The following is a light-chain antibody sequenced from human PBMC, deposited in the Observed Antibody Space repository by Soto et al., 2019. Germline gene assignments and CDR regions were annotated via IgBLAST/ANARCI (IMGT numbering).Light chain of an antibody. J-gene: IGKJ2*01. CDR3: QQTYNTPRT. CDR2: AAS. CDR1: QGIRND. Sequence: DIQLTQSPSSLSASVGDRVSFTCRASQGIRNDLAWFQQKAGKAPKCLIYAASNLESRVPSRFSGSGSGTDFNFTISSLQFDDLATYYCQQTYNTPRTFGQGTKVDIK. V-gene: IGKV1-16*01.